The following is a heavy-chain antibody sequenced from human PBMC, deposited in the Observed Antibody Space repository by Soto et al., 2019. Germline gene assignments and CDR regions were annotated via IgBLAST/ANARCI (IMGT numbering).Heavy chain of an antibody. V-gene: IGHV1-18*01. CDR3: ARGVDIVATSTYYFDY. CDR1: GYTFTSYG. Sequence: QVQLVQSGAEVKKPGASVKVSCKASGYTFTSYGISWVRQAPGQGLEWMGWISAYNGNTNYAQKLQGRVTMTTDTXTXXAYMELRSVRSDDTAVYYCARGVDIVATSTYYFDYWGQGTLVTVSS. D-gene: IGHD5-12*01. CDR2: ISAYNGNT. J-gene: IGHJ4*02.